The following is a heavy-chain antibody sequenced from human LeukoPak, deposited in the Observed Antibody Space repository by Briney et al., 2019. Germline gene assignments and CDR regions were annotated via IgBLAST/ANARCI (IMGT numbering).Heavy chain of an antibody. D-gene: IGHD2-8*02. CDR1: GFTFSSFG. V-gene: IGHV3-30*02. CDR3: ARDLTERKYYIAY. J-gene: IGHJ4*02. Sequence: PGGSLRLSCAASGFTFSSFGMHWVRQAPGEGLEWVAYIGYTGTDTYYADSVKGRFTISRDNSKNMVHPQVNSLRAADTALYSCARDLTERKYYIAYWGQGTLVTVSS. CDR2: IGYTGTDT.